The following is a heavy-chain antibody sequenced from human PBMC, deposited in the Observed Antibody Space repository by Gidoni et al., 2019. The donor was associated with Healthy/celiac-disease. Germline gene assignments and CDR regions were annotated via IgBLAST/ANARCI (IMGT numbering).Heavy chain of an antibody. CDR2: IYYSGST. J-gene: IGHJ6*02. CDR1: GGSISSYY. CDR3: ARDSDTSGWSYYYYGMDV. D-gene: IGHD6-19*01. Sequence: QVQLQESGPGLVQPSETLSLTCTVSGGSISSYYWSWIRQPPGKGLEWIGYIYYSGSTNYNPSLKSRVTISVDTSKNQFSLKLSSVTAADTAVYYCARDSDTSGWSYYYYGMDVWGQGTTVTVSS. V-gene: IGHV4-59*01.